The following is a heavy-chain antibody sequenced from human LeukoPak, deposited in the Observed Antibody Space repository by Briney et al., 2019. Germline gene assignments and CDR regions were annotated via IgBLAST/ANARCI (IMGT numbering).Heavy chain of an antibody. CDR2: ISYDGSNK. CDR1: GFTFSSYA. CDR3: ARDGGSGWYYFDY. V-gene: IGHV3-30-3*01. J-gene: IGHJ4*02. D-gene: IGHD6-19*01. Sequence: GGSLRLSCAASGFTFSSYAMHWVRQAPGKGLEWVAVISYDGSNKYYADSVKGRFTISGDNSKNTLYLQMNSLRAEDTAVYYCARDGGSGWYYFDYWGQGTLVTVSS.